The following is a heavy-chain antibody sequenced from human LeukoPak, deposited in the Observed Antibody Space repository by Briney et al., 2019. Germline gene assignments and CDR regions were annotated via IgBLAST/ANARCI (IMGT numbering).Heavy chain of an antibody. CDR2: ISGSGGST. Sequence: GGSLRLSCAASGFTFSSYAMSWVRQAPGKGLEWVSAISGSGGSTYYADSVKGRFTISRDNSKNTLYLQMNSLRAEDTAVYYCAKDGAGYSSSWVDYWGQGTLVTVSS. CDR1: GFTFSSYA. J-gene: IGHJ4*02. D-gene: IGHD6-13*01. V-gene: IGHV3-23*01. CDR3: AKDGAGYSSSWVDY.